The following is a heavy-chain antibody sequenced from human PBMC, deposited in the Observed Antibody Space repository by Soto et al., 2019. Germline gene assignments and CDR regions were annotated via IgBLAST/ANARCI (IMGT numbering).Heavy chain of an antibody. D-gene: IGHD2-8*02. J-gene: IGHJ5*02. CDR1: GYAFSSYW. Sequence: GESLKISCQGSGYAFSSYWIAWVRQMPGKGLEWMGIIYPGDSDTRYSPSFQGQVTISVDKSITTACLQWGSLKASDTAMYYCARGYCTATICDPWFDPWGQGTLVTVSS. V-gene: IGHV5-51*01. CDR2: IYPGDSDT. CDR3: ARGYCTATICDPWFDP.